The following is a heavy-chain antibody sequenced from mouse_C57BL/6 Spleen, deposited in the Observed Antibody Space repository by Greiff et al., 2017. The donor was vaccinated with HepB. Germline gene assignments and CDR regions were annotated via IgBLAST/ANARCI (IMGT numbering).Heavy chain of an antibody. Sequence: EVKLMESGGGLVQPGGSMKLSCVASGFTFSNYWMNWVRQSPEKGLEWVAQIRLKSDNYATHYAESVKGRFTISRDDSKSSVYLQMNNLRAEDTGIYYCTEDYYDYDGARFAYWGQGTLVTVSA. V-gene: IGHV6-3*01. J-gene: IGHJ3*01. D-gene: IGHD2-4*01. CDR3: TEDYYDYDGARFAY. CDR2: IRLKSDNYAT. CDR1: GFTFSNYW.